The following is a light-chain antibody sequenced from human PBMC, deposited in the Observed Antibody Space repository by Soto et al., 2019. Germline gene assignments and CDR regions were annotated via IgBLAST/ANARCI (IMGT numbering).Light chain of an antibody. J-gene: IGKJ4*01. CDR3: QQYGSSLGVT. V-gene: IGKV3-20*01. CDR1: QTVGSSF. CDR2: GAS. Sequence: EIVLTQSPGTLSLSPGERATLSCRAIQTVGSSFLAWFQHKPGQAPRLLIYGASTRATGIPDRFSGSGSGTDFTLTISRLEPEDFAVYYCQQYGSSLGVTFGGGTKVDI.